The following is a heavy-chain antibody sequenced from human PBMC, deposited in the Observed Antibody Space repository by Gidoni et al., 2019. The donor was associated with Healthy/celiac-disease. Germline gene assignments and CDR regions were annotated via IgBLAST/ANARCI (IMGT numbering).Heavy chain of an antibody. Sequence: QLQLQASGPGLVKPSETLSLTCTVSGGSISSSSYYWGWIRQPPGTGLEWIGSIYYSGSTYYNPSLKSRVTISVDTSKNQFALKLSSVTAADTAVYYCARPDPGYGDNAFDIWGQGTMVTVSS. CDR1: GGSISSSSYY. CDR2: IYYSGST. J-gene: IGHJ3*02. V-gene: IGHV4-39*01. D-gene: IGHD4-17*01. CDR3: ARPDPGYGDNAFDI.